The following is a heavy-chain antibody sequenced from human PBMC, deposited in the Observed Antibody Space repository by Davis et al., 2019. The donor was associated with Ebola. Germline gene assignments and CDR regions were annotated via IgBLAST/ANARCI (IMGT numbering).Heavy chain of an antibody. CDR2: INPNSGGT. V-gene: IGHV1-2*02. CDR3: ARPIGYCSGGSCHQSDWFDP. J-gene: IGHJ5*02. CDR1: GYTFAGYY. D-gene: IGHD2-15*01. Sequence: ASVKVSCKASGYTFAGYYMHWVRQAPGQGLEWMGWINPNSGGTNYAQKFQGRVTMTRDTSISTAYMELSRLRSDDTAVYYCARPIGYCSGGSCHQSDWFDPWGQGTLVTVSS.